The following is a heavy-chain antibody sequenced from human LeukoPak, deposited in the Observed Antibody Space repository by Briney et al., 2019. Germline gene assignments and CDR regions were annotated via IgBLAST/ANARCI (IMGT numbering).Heavy chain of an antibody. J-gene: IGHJ4*02. CDR1: GFNFRAYW. D-gene: IGHD1-26*01. CDR3: ARGRSGSYRPVLTY. V-gene: IGHV3-69-1*01. CDR2: ISSSSYI. Sequence: GGSLRLSCTTSGFNFRAYWMGWVRQAPGKGLEWVSSISSSSYIYYADSVKGRFTISRDNAKNSLYLQMNSLRAEDTAVYYCARGRSGSYRPVLTYWGQGTLVTVSS.